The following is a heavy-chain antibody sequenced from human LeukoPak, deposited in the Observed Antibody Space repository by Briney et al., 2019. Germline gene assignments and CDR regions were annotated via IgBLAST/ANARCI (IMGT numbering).Heavy chain of an antibody. V-gene: IGHV1-18*01. CDR3: ARDLSLLAEARRGRKDIVVVPAAPLGY. CDR2: ISAYNGNT. J-gene: IGHJ4*02. D-gene: IGHD2-2*01. CDR1: GYTFTSYG. Sequence: GASVKVSCKASGYTFTSYGISWVRQAPGQGLEWMGWISAYNGNTNYAQKLQGRVTMTTDTSTSTAYMELRSLRSDDTAVYYCARDLSLLAEARRGRKDIVVVPAAPLGYWGQGTLVTVSS.